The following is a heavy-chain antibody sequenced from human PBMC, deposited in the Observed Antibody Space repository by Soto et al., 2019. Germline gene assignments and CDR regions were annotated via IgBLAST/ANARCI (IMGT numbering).Heavy chain of an antibody. CDR3: ASHYDSSEGYWFDP. D-gene: IGHD3-22*01. Sequence: QVQLQESGPGLVKPSQTLCLTCTVSGGSISSGGYYWSWIRQHPGKRLEWIGYIYYSGSTYYNPSLKSRVTISVETSKNQLSLKLSSVTAADTAVYYCASHYDSSEGYWFDPWGQGTLVTVSS. V-gene: IGHV4-31*03. CDR1: GGSISSGGYY. CDR2: IYYSGST. J-gene: IGHJ5*02.